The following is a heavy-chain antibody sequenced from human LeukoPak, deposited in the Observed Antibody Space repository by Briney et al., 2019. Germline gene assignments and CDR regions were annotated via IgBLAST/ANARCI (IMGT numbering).Heavy chain of an antibody. CDR3: AKGSVYGDFDY. Sequence: GGSLRLSCAASGFTFSIYAMSWVRQAPGKGLEWVSAISGSGGGTYYADSVKGRFTISKDNSKNTLYLQMNSLRAEDTAVYYCAKGSVYGDFDYWGQGTLVLVSS. CDR2: ISGSGGGT. CDR1: GFTFSIYA. J-gene: IGHJ4*02. V-gene: IGHV3-23*01. D-gene: IGHD4-17*01.